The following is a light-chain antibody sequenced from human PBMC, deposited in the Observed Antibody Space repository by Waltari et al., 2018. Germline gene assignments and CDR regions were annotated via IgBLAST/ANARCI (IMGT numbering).Light chain of an antibody. J-gene: IGKJ1*01. CDR3: QKYGTLPAT. CDR2: DAS. V-gene: IGKV3-20*01. Sequence: EIMLTQSPGILSLSPGERATLSCRASQSISRYLAWYQQKPGQAPRLLIYDASSRATSIPDRFSGSGAGTDVSLTISRLEPEDSAVYYCQKYGTLPATFGQGTKVEIK. CDR1: QSISRY.